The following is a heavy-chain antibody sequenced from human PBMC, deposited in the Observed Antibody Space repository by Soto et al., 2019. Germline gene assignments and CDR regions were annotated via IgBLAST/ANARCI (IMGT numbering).Heavy chain of an antibody. V-gene: IGHV5-51*01. Sequence: GASLKISCQGSGYLFTNYWIGWVRQMPGKGLEWMGIIYPGDSDTRYSPTFQGQVTISADKSISTAYLKWSSLKASDTAMYYCARPAKIFNLDTWGNGTWSPSPQ. CDR3: ARPAKIFNLDT. D-gene: IGHD3-9*01. CDR1: GYLFTNYW. J-gene: IGHJ5*01. CDR2: IYPGDSDT.